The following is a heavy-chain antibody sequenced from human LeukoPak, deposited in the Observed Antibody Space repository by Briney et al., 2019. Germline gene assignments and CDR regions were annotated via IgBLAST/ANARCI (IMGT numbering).Heavy chain of an antibody. J-gene: IGHJ4*02. CDR3: AKDPYSSSLGYYFDY. CDR1: GFTFSSYA. D-gene: IGHD6-13*01. Sequence: GGSLRLSCAASGFTFSSYAMSWVRQAPGKGLEWVSAISGSGGSTYYADSVKGRFTISRDNSKNTLYLQMNSLRAGDTAVYYCAKDPYSSSLGYYFDYWGQGTLVTVSS. V-gene: IGHV3-23*01. CDR2: ISGSGGST.